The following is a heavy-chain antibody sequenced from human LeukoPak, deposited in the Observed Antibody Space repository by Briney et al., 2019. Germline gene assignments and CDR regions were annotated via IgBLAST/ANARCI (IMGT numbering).Heavy chain of an antibody. CDR3: AKDPYPYGFRYNWFDP. J-gene: IGHJ5*02. D-gene: IGHD4-17*01. CDR1: GFTFSSYA. Sequence: GGSLRLSCAASGFTFSSYAMSWVRQAPGKGLEWVSAISGSGGSTYYADSVKGRFTISRDNSKNTLYLQINSLRAEDTAVYYCAKDPYPYGFRYNWFDPWGQGTLVTVSS. CDR2: ISGSGGST. V-gene: IGHV3-23*01.